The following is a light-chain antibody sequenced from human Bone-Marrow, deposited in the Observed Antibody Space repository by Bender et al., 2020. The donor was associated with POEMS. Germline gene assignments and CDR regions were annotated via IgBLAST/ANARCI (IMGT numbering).Light chain of an antibody. CDR2: EVS. J-gene: IGLJ2*01. CDR3: CSYTSSSTRV. CDR1: NSDVGRYNL. V-gene: IGLV2-14*02. Sequence: QSALTQPAAVSGSPGQSITISCTGTNSDVGRYNLVSWYQQYPGKAPKLMIYEVSKRPSGVSNRFSGSKSGNTASLTISGLQAEDEADYYCCSYTSSSTRVFGGGTKLTVL.